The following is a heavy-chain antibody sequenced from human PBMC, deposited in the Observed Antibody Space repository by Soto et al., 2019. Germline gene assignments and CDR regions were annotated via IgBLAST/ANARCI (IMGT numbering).Heavy chain of an antibody. Sequence: QVQLVESGGGVVQPGRSLRLSCAVSGCTFDSYPMHWVRQAPGKGLEWVAVVSDEGTKEQYADSVKGRFTISRDNSKSTLSLHMNSLRADDTAVYYCARAEYSSSWSPYYYYYGMDVWGQGTTVTVSS. CDR3: ARAEYSSSWSPYYYYYGMDV. CDR1: GCTFDSYP. CDR2: VSDEGTKE. J-gene: IGHJ6*02. V-gene: IGHV3-30*14. D-gene: IGHD6-13*01.